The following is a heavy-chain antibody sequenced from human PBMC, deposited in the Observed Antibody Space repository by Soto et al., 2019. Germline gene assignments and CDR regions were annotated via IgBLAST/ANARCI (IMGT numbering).Heavy chain of an antibody. D-gene: IGHD3-10*01. CDR1: GFTVSSNY. CDR2: IYSGGST. CDR3: VTMDQGSVAFDI. Sequence: GGSLRLSCAASGFTVSSNYMSWVRQAPGKGLEWVSVIYSGGSTYYADSVKGRFTISRDNSKNTLYLQMNSLRAEDTAVYYCVTMDQGSVAFDIWGQGTMVTVSS. V-gene: IGHV3-53*01. J-gene: IGHJ3*02.